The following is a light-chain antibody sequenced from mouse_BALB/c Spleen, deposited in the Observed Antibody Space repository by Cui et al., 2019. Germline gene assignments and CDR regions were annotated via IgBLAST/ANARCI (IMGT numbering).Light chain of an antibody. V-gene: IGKV4-70*01. CDR3: HQRSSYPLT. CDR1: SSISY. Sequence: QIVLTQSPAIMSASPGEKVTMTCSASSSISYMHWYQQKPGTSPKRWIYDTSKLASGVPARFSGSGSGTSYSRTISSMETEDAATNYYHQRSSYPLTFGAGTKLELK. CDR2: DTS. J-gene: IGKJ5*01.